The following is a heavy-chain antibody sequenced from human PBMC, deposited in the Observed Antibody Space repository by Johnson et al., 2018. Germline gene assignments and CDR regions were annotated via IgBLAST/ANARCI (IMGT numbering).Heavy chain of an antibody. Sequence: QVQLVQSGAEVKKPGSSXKVSCKASGGTFSSYAISWVRQAPGQGHEWKGGIIPILGTANYAQKFQGRVTITADESTSTAYMELSSLRSEDTAVYYCARKVVAATFDAFDIWGQGTMVTVSS. CDR3: ARKVVAATFDAFDI. V-gene: IGHV1-69*12. CDR1: GGTFSSYA. D-gene: IGHD2-15*01. J-gene: IGHJ3*02. CDR2: IIPILGTA.